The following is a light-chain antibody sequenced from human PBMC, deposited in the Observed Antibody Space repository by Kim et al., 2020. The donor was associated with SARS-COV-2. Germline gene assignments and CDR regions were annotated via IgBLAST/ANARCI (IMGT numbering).Light chain of an antibody. CDR3: QSYDSSLSGV. CDR2: GNS. J-gene: IGLJ2*01. CDR1: SSNIGAGYD. Sequence: GQRVTTSCTGSSSNIGAGYDVHWYQQLPGAAPKRLIYGNSNRPSGVPDRFSGSKSGTSASLAITGLQAEDEADYYCQSYDSSLSGVFGGGTQLTVL. V-gene: IGLV1-40*01.